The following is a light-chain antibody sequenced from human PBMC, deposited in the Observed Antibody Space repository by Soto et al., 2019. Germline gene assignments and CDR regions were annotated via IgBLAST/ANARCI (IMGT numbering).Light chain of an antibody. CDR1: QSVSSY. Sequence: EIVSTQSPATLSLSPGERATLSCRASQSVSSYLAWYQHKPGQAPRLLIYDASNRATGIPARFSGSGSGTEFTLTIRRLEPEDFAVYFCQHYVYPQWTFGPGTKVDIK. V-gene: IGKV3-11*01. CDR3: QHYVYPQWT. J-gene: IGKJ1*01. CDR2: DAS.